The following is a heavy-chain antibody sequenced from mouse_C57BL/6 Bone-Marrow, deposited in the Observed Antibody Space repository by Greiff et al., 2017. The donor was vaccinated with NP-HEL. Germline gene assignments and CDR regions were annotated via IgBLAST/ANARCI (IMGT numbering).Heavy chain of an antibody. CDR3: ARGITTVVAKGDY. D-gene: IGHD1-1*01. CDR1: GYTFTSYW. J-gene: IGHJ2*01. V-gene: IGHV1-55*01. Sequence: QVHVKQPGAELVKPGASVKMSCKASGYTFTSYWITWVKQRPGQGLEWIGDIYPGSGSTNYNEKFKSKATLTVDTSSSTAYLQLSSLTSEDSAVYYCARGITTVVAKGDYWGQGTTLTVSS. CDR2: IYPGSGST.